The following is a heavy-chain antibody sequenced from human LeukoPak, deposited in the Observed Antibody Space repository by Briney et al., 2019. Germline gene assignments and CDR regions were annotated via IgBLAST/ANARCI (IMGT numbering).Heavy chain of an antibody. D-gene: IGHD6-13*01. Sequence: GRSLRLSCAASGFTFDDYAMHWVRQAPGKGLEWVSGISWNSGSIGYADSVKGRFTISRDNAKNSLYPQMNSLRAEDMALYYCAKDIGSGIAGPLDYWGQGTLVTVPS. V-gene: IGHV3-9*03. J-gene: IGHJ4*02. CDR3: AKDIGSGIAGPLDY. CDR2: ISWNSGSI. CDR1: GFTFDDYA.